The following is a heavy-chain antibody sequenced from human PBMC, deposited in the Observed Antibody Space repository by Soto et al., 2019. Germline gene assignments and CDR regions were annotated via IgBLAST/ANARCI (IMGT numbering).Heavy chain of an antibody. CDR2: SSSSSSTI. J-gene: IGHJ5*02. CDR1: GFIFSSYS. D-gene: IGHD6-6*01. Sequence: EVQLVESGGGLVQPGGSLRLSCAASGFIFSSYSMNWVRQAPGTGLAWVSYSSSSSSTIYYADSVKGRFTISRDNAKNALNLQMNSLRAEDTAVYYCARGEVVAARRGFDPWGQGTRVTVSS. CDR3: ARGEVVAARRGFDP. V-gene: IGHV3-48*01.